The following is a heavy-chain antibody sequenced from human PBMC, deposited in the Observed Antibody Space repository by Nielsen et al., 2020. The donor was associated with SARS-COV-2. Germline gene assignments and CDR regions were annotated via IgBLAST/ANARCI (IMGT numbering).Heavy chain of an antibody. CDR2: ITNTADGSTV. CDR1: GLTLANYY. D-gene: IGHD6-19*01. Sequence: GESLKISCAGSGLTLANYYMSWIRQAPGGGLEWASYITNTADGSTVHYADSVQGRFTISRDNAKNSLYLQMDSLRADDTATYFCASSGWLDYWGPGTPVIISP. CDR3: ASSGWLDY. J-gene: IGHJ4*02. V-gene: IGHV3-11*01.